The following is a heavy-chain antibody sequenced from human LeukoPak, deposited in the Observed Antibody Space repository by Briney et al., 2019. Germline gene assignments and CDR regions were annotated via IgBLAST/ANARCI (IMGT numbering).Heavy chain of an antibody. CDR2: INCSGSTA. Sequence: GGSLRLSCAASGFSFSDYYMIWIRQAPGKGLEGVSYINCSGSTAYYAASVKGRFTISRDNAQNALFLQMNSLRAEDTALYYCARIRMHAFDVWGQGTMVTVSS. CDR3: ARIRMHAFDV. V-gene: IGHV3-11*04. CDR1: GFSFSDYY. J-gene: IGHJ3*01.